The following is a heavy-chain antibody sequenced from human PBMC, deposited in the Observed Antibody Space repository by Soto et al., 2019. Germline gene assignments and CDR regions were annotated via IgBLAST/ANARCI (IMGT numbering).Heavy chain of an antibody. Sequence: ASVKVSCKASGGTFSSYAISWVRQAPGQGLEWMGGIIPIFGTANYAQKFQGRVTITADKSTSTAYMELSSLRSEDTAVYYCARDAHCTNGVFRPYYFDYWGQGTLVTVSS. D-gene: IGHD2-8*01. V-gene: IGHV1-69*06. CDR3: ARDAHCTNGVFRPYYFDY. CDR1: GGTFSSYA. J-gene: IGHJ4*02. CDR2: IIPIFGTA.